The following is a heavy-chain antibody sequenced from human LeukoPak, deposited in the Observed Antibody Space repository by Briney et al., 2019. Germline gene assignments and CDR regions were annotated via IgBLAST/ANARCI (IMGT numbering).Heavy chain of an antibody. D-gene: IGHD3-22*01. CDR3: ARASYSYDISGWVPFDY. V-gene: IGHV4-39*07. J-gene: IGHJ4*02. Sequence: PSETLSLTCTVSGGSISSSSYYWGWIRQPPGKGLEWIGSIYYSGSTYYNPSLKSRVTMSGDTSENQFSLRLSSVTAADTAVYYCARASYSYDISGWVPFDYWGQGTLVTVSS. CDR1: GGSISSSSYY. CDR2: IYYSGST.